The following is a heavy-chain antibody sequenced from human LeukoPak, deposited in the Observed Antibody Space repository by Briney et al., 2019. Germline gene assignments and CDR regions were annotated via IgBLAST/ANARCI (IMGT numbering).Heavy chain of an antibody. Sequence: PSETLSLTCTVSGGSISSGSYYWSWIRQPAGKGLEWIRRIYTSGSTNYNPSLKSRVTISVDTSKNQFSLKLSSVTAADTAVYYCARHLDPWGQGTLVTVSS. J-gene: IGHJ5*02. CDR1: GGSISSGSYY. CDR2: IYTSGST. CDR3: ARHLDP. V-gene: IGHV4-61*02.